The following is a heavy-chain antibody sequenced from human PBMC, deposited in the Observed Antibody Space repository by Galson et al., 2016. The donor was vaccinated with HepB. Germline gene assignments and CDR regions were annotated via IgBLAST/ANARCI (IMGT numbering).Heavy chain of an antibody. Sequence: SLRLSCAASGFTFSSYAMTWVRQAPGKGLEWVSAGYGGGGGPHYADSVKGRFTMSRDISRNTLYLQMNSLRAEDTAVYYCARCERYGSGRYGKNDYWGQGTLGTVSS. J-gene: IGHJ4*02. CDR1: GFTFSSYA. CDR3: ARCERYGSGRYGKNDY. CDR2: GYGGGGGP. V-gene: IGHV3-23*01. D-gene: IGHD6-13*01.